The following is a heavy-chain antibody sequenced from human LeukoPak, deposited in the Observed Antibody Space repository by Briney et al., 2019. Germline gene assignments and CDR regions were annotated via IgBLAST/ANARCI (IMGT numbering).Heavy chain of an antibody. CDR3: ARAGNYYGSGSYYKAFRLDY. Sequence: ASVKVSCKASGGTFSSYAISWVRQAPGQGPEWMGGIIPIFGTANYAQKFQGRVTITADESTSTAYMELSSLRSEDTAVYYCARAGNYYGSGSYYKAFRLDYWGQGTLVTVSS. V-gene: IGHV1-69*13. CDR1: GGTFSSYA. CDR2: IIPIFGTA. J-gene: IGHJ4*02. D-gene: IGHD3-10*01.